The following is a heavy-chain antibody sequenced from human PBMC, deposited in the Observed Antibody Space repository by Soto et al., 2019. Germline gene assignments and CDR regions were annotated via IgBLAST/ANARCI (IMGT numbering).Heavy chain of an antibody. J-gene: IGHJ4*02. Sequence: XGSLRLSGSASGFAFSSYAMHWVRQTPGKGLEYVSAISPQGGSTYYADSVKGRFTISRDDSKNTVYLQMSSLRPDDTAVYYCVNMMIARGAFDFWGQGTLVTVSS. CDR3: VNMMIARGAFDF. CDR2: ISPQGGST. D-gene: IGHD2-21*01. CDR1: GFAFSSYA. V-gene: IGHV3-64D*06.